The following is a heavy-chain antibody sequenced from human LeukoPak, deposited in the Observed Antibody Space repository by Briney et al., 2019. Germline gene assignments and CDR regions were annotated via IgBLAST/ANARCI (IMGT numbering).Heavy chain of an antibody. V-gene: IGHV3-11*01. CDR3: ARRYCSGGSCYPYYFDY. J-gene: IGHJ4*02. D-gene: IGHD2-15*01. CDR1: GFTFSSYY. CDR2: ISSSGSTI. Sequence: GGSLRLSCAASGFTFSSYYMSWIRQAPGKGLEWVSYISSSGSTIYYADSVKGRFTVSRDNAKNSLYLQMNSLRAEDTAVYYCARRYCSGGSCYPYYFDYWGQGTLVTVSS.